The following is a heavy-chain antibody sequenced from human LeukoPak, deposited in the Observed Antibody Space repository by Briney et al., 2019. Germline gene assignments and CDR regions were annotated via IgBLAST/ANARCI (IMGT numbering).Heavy chain of an antibody. CDR2: FDPEDGET. CDR1: GYTLTELS. CDR3: ATTYSGYDSFLDY. V-gene: IGHV1-24*01. J-gene: IGHJ4*02. Sequence: ASVKVSCKVSGYTLTELSMHWVRQAPGKGLEWMGGFDPEDGETIYAQKFQGRVTMTEDTSTDTAYMELSSLRSEDTAVYYCATTYSGYDSFLDYWGQGTLDTVSS. D-gene: IGHD5-12*01.